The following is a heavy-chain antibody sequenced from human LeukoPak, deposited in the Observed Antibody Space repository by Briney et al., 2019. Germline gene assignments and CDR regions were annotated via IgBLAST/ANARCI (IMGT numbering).Heavy chain of an antibody. CDR2: TYYRSKWYN. J-gene: IGHJ4*02. CDR3: ARVQQLGQGFHY. D-gene: IGHD6-13*01. CDR1: GHSVSNNNVA. Sequence: SQTLSLTCAISGHSVSNNNVAWNWVRQSPSRGLEWLGRTYYRSKWYNDYAVSVKSRITITPDTSKNQVSLQLSSVSLEDTAIYFCARVQQLGQGFHYWGQGTLVTVSS. V-gene: IGHV6-1*01.